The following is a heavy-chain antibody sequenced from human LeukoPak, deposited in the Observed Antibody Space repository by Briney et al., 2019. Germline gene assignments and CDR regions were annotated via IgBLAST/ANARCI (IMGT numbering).Heavy chain of an antibody. V-gene: IGHV4-38-2*02. CDR2: IYHSGST. J-gene: IGHJ3*02. CDR1: GYSISSGYY. Sequence: SETLSLTCTVSGYSISSGYYWGWIRQPPGKGLEWIGSIYHSGSTDYNPSLKSRVTISVDTSKNQFSLKLSSVTAADTAVYYCARLIGQYCTNGVCYVADAFDIWGQGTMVTVSS. D-gene: IGHD2-8*01. CDR3: ARLIGQYCTNGVCYVADAFDI.